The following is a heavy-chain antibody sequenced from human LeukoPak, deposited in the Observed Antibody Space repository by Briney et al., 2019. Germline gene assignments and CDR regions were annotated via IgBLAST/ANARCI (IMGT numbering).Heavy chain of an antibody. CDR1: GFTFSNYW. V-gene: IGHV3-74*01. CDR2: IDGDGSST. J-gene: IGHJ4*02. CDR3: ARGDYGDYNFPFDY. Sequence: GGSLRLSCAASGFTFSNYWMHWVRQAPGKGLVWVSRIDGDGSSTSYADSVKGRFTISRDNAKSTLYLQMTSLRAEDTAVYYCARGDYGDYNFPFDYWGQGTLVTVSS. D-gene: IGHD4-17*01.